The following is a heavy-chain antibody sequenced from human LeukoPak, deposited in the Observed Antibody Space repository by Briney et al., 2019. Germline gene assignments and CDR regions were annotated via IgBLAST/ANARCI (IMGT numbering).Heavy chain of an antibody. CDR2: INPSGGST. V-gene: IGHV1-46*01. CDR1: GHTLTNFS. D-gene: IGHD6-19*01. Sequence: ASVKAASNVVGHTLTNFSIDCVRQAPGQGLEWMGIINPSGGSTNYAQKFQGRVTMTRDTSTSTVYMELSSLRSEDTAVYYCARANSSGRTDGYFDYWGQGTLVTVSS. CDR3: ARANSSGRTDGYFDY. J-gene: IGHJ4*02.